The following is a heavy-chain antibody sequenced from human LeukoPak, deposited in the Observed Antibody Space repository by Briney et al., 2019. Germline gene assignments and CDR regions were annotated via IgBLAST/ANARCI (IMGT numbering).Heavy chain of an antibody. CDR3: AKTPEWGSYRPTYYFDY. V-gene: IGHV3-33*05. J-gene: IGHJ4*02. D-gene: IGHD3-16*02. CDR2: ISYDGSNK. CDR1: GFTFSSYG. Sequence: PGGSLRLSCAASGFTFSSYGMHWVRQAPGKGLEWVAVISYDGSNKYYADSVKGRFTISRDNSKNTLYLQMNSLRAGDTAVYYCAKTPEWGSYRPTYYFDYWGQGTLVTVSS.